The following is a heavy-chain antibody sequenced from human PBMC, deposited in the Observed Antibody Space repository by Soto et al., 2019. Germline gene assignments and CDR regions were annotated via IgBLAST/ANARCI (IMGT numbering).Heavy chain of an antibody. CDR2: INTPGTT. CDR3: AKDWYEDY. D-gene: IGHD6-13*01. Sequence: EVQLLESGGGLVQPGGSLRLSCAASGFTFSTYAMTWVRQAPGKGLEWLSAINTPGTTYYADSVKGRFTISRDNAKNTLYLLMDGLRAEDTAVYYCAKDWYEDYLGQGTLVTVSS. CDR1: GFTFSTYA. J-gene: IGHJ4*02. V-gene: IGHV3-23*01.